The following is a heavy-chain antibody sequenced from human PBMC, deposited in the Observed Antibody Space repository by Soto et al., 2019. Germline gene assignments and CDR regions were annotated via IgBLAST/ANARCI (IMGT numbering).Heavy chain of an antibody. D-gene: IGHD3-16*01. CDR2: ILPLTDSP. CDR3: ARDGGVGEPTVDVFDL. CDR1: GGIFSNFA. Sequence: QVQLVQSGAEVKNPGSSVRVSCKASGGIFSNFAINWVRQAPGQGLEWMGGILPLTDSPKFAQKFQDRVTISADGSTTTVFLELSSLTSEDTAVYYCARDGGVGEPTVDVFDLWGQGTMVMVSS. V-gene: IGHV1-69*01. J-gene: IGHJ3*01.